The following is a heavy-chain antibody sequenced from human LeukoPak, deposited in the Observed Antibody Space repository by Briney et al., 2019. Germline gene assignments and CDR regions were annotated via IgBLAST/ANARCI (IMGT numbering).Heavy chain of an antibody. CDR2: ISGSGGST. CDR1: GFTFSSYA. D-gene: IGHD3-22*01. J-gene: IGHJ4*02. V-gene: IGHV3-23*01. CDR3: AKDARITMIVVVIDFFDY. Sequence: GGSLRLSCAASGFTFSSYAMSWVRRAPGKGLEWVSAISGSGGSTYYADSVKGRFTISRDNSKNTLYLQMNSLRAEDTAVYYCAKDARITMIVVVIDFFDYWGQGTLVTVSS.